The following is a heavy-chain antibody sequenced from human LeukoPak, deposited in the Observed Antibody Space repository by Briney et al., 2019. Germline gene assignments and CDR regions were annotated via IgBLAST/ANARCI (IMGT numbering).Heavy chain of an antibody. CDR1: GYTFTSYG. D-gene: IGHD3-22*01. CDR3: ARDSNYYYDSSGYYGAFDY. CDR2: ISAYNGNT. Sequence: GASVKVSCKASGYTFTSYGISWVRQAPGQGLEWMGWISAYNGNTNYAQKLQGRVTMTTDTSTSTAYMELSRLRSDDTAVYYCARDSNYYYDSSGYYGAFDYWGQGTLVTVSS. V-gene: IGHV1-18*01. J-gene: IGHJ4*02.